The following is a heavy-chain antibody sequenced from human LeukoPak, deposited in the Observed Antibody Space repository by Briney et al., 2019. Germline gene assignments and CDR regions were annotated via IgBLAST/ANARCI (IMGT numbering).Heavy chain of an antibody. D-gene: IGHD1-14*01. V-gene: IGHV3-11*04. CDR1: GFPFRDYY. Sequence: PGGALRLSCAASGFPFRDYYMSWIRPGPGEGVGWVSYISSSGSAIYYADSVKGRFTISRDNAKNSLYLQMNSLRAEDTAVYYCARGTGDFDYWGQGTLVTVSS. CDR2: ISSSGSAI. CDR3: ARGTGDFDY. J-gene: IGHJ4*02.